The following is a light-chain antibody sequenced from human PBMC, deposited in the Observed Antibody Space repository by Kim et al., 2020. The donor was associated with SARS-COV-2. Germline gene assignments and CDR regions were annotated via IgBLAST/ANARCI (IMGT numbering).Light chain of an antibody. V-gene: IGKV4-1*01. CDR1: QSVLYSSNNKKY. CDR2: WAS. CDR3: QQYYSTPPT. J-gene: IGKJ5*01. Sequence: ATINCKSRQSVLYSSNNKKYLAWYQQKPGQPPKLLIYWASTRESGVPDRFSGSGSGTDFTLTISSLQAEDVAVYYCQQYYSTPPTFGQGTRLEIK.